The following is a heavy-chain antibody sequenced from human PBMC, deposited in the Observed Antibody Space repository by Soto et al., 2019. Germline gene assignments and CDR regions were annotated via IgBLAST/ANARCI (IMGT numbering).Heavy chain of an antibody. V-gene: IGHV3-7*01. J-gene: IGHJ4*02. Sequence: GGSLRLSCAASGLNFNEYLMNWVRQSPGKGLEWVANIKEDGSEKHYVDSVKGRFTISRDNAKNILYLQMNSLRAEDTAVYYCANSRYDSSGYHYWYFDYWGRGTLVTVSS. CDR3: ANSRYDSSGYHYWYFDY. CDR1: GLNFNEYL. CDR2: IKEDGSEK. D-gene: IGHD3-22*01.